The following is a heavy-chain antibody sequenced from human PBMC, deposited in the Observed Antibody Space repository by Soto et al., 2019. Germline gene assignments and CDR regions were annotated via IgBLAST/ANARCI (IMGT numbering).Heavy chain of an antibody. CDR3: AKEYGDYGRVGVY. J-gene: IGHJ4*02. CDR1: GFTFDDYA. D-gene: IGHD4-17*01. Sequence: EVQLVEFGGGLVQPGRSLRLSCAVSGFTFDDYAMHWVRQAPGKGLEWVSGISWNSGSIGYADSVKGRFTISRDNAKNSLYLQMNSLRAEDTALYYCAKEYGDYGRVGVYWGQGTLVTVSS. V-gene: IGHV3-9*01. CDR2: ISWNSGSI.